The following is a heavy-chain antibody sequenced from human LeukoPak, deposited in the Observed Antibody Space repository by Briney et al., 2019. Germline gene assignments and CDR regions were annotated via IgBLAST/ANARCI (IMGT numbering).Heavy chain of an antibody. CDR1: GFTFSSYE. CDR3: ARGFDNYYALPGGY. D-gene: IGHD3-10*01. CDR2: ISTTGSYI. V-gene: IGHV3-21*05. J-gene: IGHJ4*02. Sequence: GGSLRLSCAASGFTFSSYEMNWVRQAPGKGLEWVSYISTTGSYIYYADSVKGRFTISRDNAKKSLYLQMNSLRAEDTAVYYCARGFDNYYALPGGYWGQGTLVTVSS.